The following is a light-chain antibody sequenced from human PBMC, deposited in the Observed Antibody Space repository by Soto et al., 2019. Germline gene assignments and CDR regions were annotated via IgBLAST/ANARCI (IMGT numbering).Light chain of an antibody. CDR2: LAS. J-gene: IGKJ1*01. CDR3: QQSNTYSWT. Sequence: DIQMTQSPSTLSASVGDRVTITCRASQSISNWLAWYQQKPGKAPKLLIYLASSLESGVPSRFSGSGSGTEFTLTISSLQPDDFATYYCQQSNTYSWTFGQGTKVDIK. CDR1: QSISNW. V-gene: IGKV1-5*03.